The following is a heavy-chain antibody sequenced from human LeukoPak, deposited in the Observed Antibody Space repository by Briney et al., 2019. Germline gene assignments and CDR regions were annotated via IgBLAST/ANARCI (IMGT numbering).Heavy chain of an antibody. CDR2: INHSGST. CDR3: ARGLLYSSNQFDY. V-gene: IGHV4-34*01. D-gene: IGHD6-13*01. Sequence: KTSETLSLTCAVYGGSFSGYYWSWIRRPPGKGLEWIGEINHSGSTNYNPSLKSRVTISVDTSKNQFSLKLSSVTAADTAVYYCARGLLYSSNQFDYWGQGTLVTVSS. J-gene: IGHJ4*02. CDR1: GGSFSGYY.